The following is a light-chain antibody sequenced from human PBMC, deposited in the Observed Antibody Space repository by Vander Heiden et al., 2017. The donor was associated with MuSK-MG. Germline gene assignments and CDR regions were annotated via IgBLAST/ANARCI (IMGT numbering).Light chain of an antibody. CDR1: QLGAKY. CDR2: QDS. J-gene: IGLJ2*01. CDR3: KEGNSRTVV. Sequence: SYELTQPPSVSVSLGQPARITRSVDQLGAKYACWYQQTPGQSPWVGIYQDSNRAAGIPERVSGSDSATTATLNRGGTQAVYDYYYYAKEGNSRTVVFGGGTKITVL. V-gene: IGLV3-1*01.